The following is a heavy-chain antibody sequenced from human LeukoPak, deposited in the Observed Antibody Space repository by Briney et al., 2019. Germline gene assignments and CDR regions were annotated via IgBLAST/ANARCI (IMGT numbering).Heavy chain of an antibody. CDR1: GGSMFSFH. J-gene: IGHJ6*03. V-gene: IGHV4-4*07. D-gene: IGHD3-22*01. CDR3: ARLRFYDSSGYSPGYYMDV. CDR2: IYVSGTT. Sequence: NPSETLSLTCTVSGGSMFSFHWSWIRQSAGKGLEWIGHIYVSGTTTYNPSLKGRGTMSVNTSKNQVSLRLSSVTAADTAVYYCARLRFYDSSGYSPGYYMDVWGKGTTVIV.